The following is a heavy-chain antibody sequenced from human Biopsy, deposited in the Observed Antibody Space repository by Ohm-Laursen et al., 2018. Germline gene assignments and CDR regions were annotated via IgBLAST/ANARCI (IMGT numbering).Heavy chain of an antibody. CDR1: GGTFSNYG. J-gene: IGHJ1*01. CDR3: ATKLTGYFHH. CDR2: NIPILGTG. Sequence: SVKVSCKAPGGTFSNYGVNWVRQAPGQGLEWLGGNIPILGTGNYAQKFQDRVTVAADTSTSTATMELRSLRPDDTTVYYCATKLTGYFHHWGQGTLVIVSS. D-gene: IGHD3-9*01. V-gene: IGHV1-69*06.